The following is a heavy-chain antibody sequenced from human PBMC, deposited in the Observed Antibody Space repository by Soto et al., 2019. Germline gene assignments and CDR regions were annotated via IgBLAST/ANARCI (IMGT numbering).Heavy chain of an antibody. V-gene: IGHV3-23*01. Sequence: EVQLLESGGGLVQPGRSLRLSCAASGFTFSSYATSWVRQAPGKGLEWVSAISGSGGTTYYAASVKGRFTISRDNSKNTLLLQMNSLRAEDTAVYYCAKFFVETGGSSGWRWSLHYWSQGTLITNTS. J-gene: IGHJ4*02. CDR2: ISGSGGTT. CDR3: AKFFVETGGSSGWRWSLHY. D-gene: IGHD6-25*01. CDR1: GFTFSSYA.